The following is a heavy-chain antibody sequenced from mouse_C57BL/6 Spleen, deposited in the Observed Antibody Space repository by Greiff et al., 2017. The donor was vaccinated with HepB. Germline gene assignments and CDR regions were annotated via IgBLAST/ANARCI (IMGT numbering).Heavy chain of an antibody. V-gene: IGHV5-6*01. CDR1: GFTFSSYG. Sequence: EVKLVESGGDLVKPGGSLKLSCAASGFTFSSYGMSWVRQTPDKRLEWVATISSGGSYTYYPDSVKGRFTISRDNAKNTLYLQMSSLKSEDTAMYYCAREGFDYWGQGTTLTV. J-gene: IGHJ2*01. CDR2: ISSGGSYT. CDR3: AREGFDY.